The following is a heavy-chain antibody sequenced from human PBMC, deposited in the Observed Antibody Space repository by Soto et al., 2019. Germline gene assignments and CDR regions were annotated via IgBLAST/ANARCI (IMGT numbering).Heavy chain of an antibody. CDR1: GGTFSSYA. Sequence: QVQLVQSGAEVKKPGSSVKVSCKTSGGTFSSYAINWVRQAPGQGLEWMGGIIPIFGTANYAQKFQGRITIAADQATNTAYMELRSLRSDGTAVYYCARSPPPTVTLYSRYFDLWGRGTLVTVSS. CDR2: IIPIFGTA. J-gene: IGHJ2*01. D-gene: IGHD4-17*01. V-gene: IGHV1-69*12. CDR3: ARSPPPTVTLYSRYFDL.